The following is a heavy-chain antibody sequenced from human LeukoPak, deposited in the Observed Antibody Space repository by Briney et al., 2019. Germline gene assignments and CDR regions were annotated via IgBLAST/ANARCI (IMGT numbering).Heavy chain of an antibody. Sequence: PSETLSLTCTVSGGSISSYYWSWIRQPPGKGLEWIGYIYYSGSTNYNPSLKSRVTISVDTSKNQFSLKLSSVTAADTAVYYCARASSWLVVYFDYWGQGTLVTVSS. J-gene: IGHJ4*02. CDR3: ARASSWLVVYFDY. CDR1: GGSISSYY. D-gene: IGHD6-13*01. V-gene: IGHV4-59*01. CDR2: IYYSGST.